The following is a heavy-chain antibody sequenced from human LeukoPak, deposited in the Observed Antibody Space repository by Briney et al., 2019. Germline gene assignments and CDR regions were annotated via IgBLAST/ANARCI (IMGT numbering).Heavy chain of an antibody. J-gene: IGHJ6*03. D-gene: IGHD3-3*01. CDR3: ARYDFWSGHIGYYYYMDV. CDR1: GFIFSSYS. V-gene: IGHV3-21*01. Sequence: GGSLRLSCAASGFIFSSYSMNWVRQAPGKGLEWVSSISSSSSYIYYADSVKGRFTISRDNAKNSLYLQMNSLRAEDTAVYYCARYDFWSGHIGYYYYMDVWGKGTTVTVSS. CDR2: ISSSSSYI.